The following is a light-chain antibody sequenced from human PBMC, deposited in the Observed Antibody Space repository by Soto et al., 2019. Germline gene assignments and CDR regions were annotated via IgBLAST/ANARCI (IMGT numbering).Light chain of an antibody. Sequence: IQMTQSQSSMSASVGDRVTITCRAGQNIISSLNWYQQKPGKAPKLLIYAASSLQSGVPSRFSGSGSGTDFTLTITSLQPEDFATYYCQQSYNSPPITFGQGTRLEIK. J-gene: IGKJ5*01. V-gene: IGKV1-39*01. CDR2: AAS. CDR1: QNIISS. CDR3: QQSYNSPPIT.